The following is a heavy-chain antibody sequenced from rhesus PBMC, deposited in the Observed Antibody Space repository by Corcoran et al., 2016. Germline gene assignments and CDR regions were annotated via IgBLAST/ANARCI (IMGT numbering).Heavy chain of an antibody. CDR1: GFSLSTSGMG. CDR3: ARMDGSGYYGLIFDY. V-gene: IGHV2-1*01. J-gene: IGHJ4*01. CDR2: MYWDDDK. D-gene: IGHD3-28*01. Sequence: QVTLKESGPALVKPTQTLTLTCTFSGFSLSTSGMGVGWIRQPSRKTLEWLAHMYWDDDKRNSTSPKSTLTISKDTSKKQVCLTMTNMDPVGTATYYCARMDGSGYYGLIFDYWGQGVLVTVSS.